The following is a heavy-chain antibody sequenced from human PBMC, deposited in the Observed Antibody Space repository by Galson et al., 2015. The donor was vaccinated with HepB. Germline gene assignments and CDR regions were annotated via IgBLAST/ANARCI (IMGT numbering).Heavy chain of an antibody. Sequence: SVKVSCKASGYTFTSYYMHWVRQAPGQGLEWMGWISVYKGNTNYAPKIQDRVTMTTDTSTSTAYMEVKSLRSDDTAIYYCARARYSTSPPDFWGQGTLVTVSS. CDR2: ISVYKGNT. J-gene: IGHJ4*02. D-gene: IGHD6-6*01. CDR1: GYTFTSYY. V-gene: IGHV1-18*04. CDR3: ARARYSTSPPDF.